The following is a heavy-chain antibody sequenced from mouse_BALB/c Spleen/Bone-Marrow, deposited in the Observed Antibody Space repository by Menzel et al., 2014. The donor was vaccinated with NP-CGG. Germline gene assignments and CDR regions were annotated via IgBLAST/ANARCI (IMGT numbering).Heavy chain of an antibody. D-gene: IGHD1-3*01. V-gene: IGHV1-61*01. Sequence: VKLQESGAELVRPGASVKLSCKASGYTFTSYWMNWVKQRPGQGLEWIGMIDPSDSETHYNQMFKDKATLTVDKSSSTAYMQHNSLTSEDSAVYYCARKKSKLGLWFAYWGQGTLVTVSA. J-gene: IGHJ3*01. CDR3: ARKKSKLGLWFAY. CDR2: IDPSDSET. CDR1: GYTFTSYW.